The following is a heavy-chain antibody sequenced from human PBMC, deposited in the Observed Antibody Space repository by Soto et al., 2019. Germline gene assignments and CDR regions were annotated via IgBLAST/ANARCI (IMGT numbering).Heavy chain of an antibody. J-gene: IGHJ5*02. V-gene: IGHV3-30*18. CDR1: GFTFSSYG. CDR3: AKGVTMVRGVILYWFDP. Sequence: QVQLVESGGGVVQPGRSLRLSCAASGFTFSSYGMHWVRQAPGKGLEWVAVISYDGSNKYYADSVKGRFTISRDNSKNTLYLQMNSLRAEDTAVYYCAKGVTMVRGVILYWFDPWGQGTLVTVSS. D-gene: IGHD3-10*01. CDR2: ISYDGSNK.